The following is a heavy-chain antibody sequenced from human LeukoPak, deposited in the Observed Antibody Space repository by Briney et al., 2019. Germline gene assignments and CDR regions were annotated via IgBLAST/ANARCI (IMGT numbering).Heavy chain of an antibody. V-gene: IGHV4-59*01. CDR2: IYYSGST. Sequence: PSETLSLTCTVSGGSITNSYWSWIRQPPGKGLGSIGYIYYSGSTNYNPSLNSRVTISVDTSENQFSLKLTSVTAADTAVYYCARGARTFDYWGQGTLVTVSS. CDR1: GGSITNSY. J-gene: IGHJ4*02. D-gene: IGHD1-7*01. CDR3: ARGARTFDY.